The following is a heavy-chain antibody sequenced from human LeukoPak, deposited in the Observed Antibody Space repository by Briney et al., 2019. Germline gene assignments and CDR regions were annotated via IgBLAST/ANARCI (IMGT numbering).Heavy chain of an antibody. Sequence: SETLSLTCTVSGGSISSSSYYWGWIRQPPGKGLEWIGSIYYSGTTYYNPSLKSRVAISVDTSRNQFSLRLNSITAADTAVYYCAREVDAAAAYNWFDPWGQGTLVTVSS. CDR3: AREVDAAAAYNWFDP. CDR1: GGSISSSSYY. V-gene: IGHV4-39*07. J-gene: IGHJ5*02. D-gene: IGHD2-2*01. CDR2: IYYSGTT.